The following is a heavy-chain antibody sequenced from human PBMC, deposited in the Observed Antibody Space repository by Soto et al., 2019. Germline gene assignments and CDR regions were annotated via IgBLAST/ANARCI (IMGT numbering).Heavy chain of an antibody. Sequence: QVQLVQSGAEVKKPGSSVKVSCKASGGTFSSYAISWVRQAPGQGLEWMGGIIPIFGTANYAQKFQGRVTITADKSTSTAYMELSSLRSEDTAVYYCASSGGLCHRKCYYYYGMDVWGQGTTVTVSS. J-gene: IGHJ6*02. CDR1: GGTFSSYA. D-gene: IGHD2-15*01. V-gene: IGHV1-69*06. CDR2: IIPIFGTA. CDR3: ASSGGLCHRKCYYYYGMDV.